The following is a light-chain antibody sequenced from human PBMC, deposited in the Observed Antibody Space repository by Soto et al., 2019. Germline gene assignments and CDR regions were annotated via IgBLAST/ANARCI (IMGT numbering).Light chain of an antibody. V-gene: IGKV3-11*01. CDR2: DAS. CDR1: QRVYSN. Sequence: EILMTQSPDTLSVSPGERATLSCRASQRVYSNLAWYQQKPGQAPRLLIYDASNRATGIPARFSGSGSGTDFTLTISSLEPEDFAVYYCQQRSNWPPEITFGQGTRLEIK. CDR3: QQRSNWPPEIT. J-gene: IGKJ5*01.